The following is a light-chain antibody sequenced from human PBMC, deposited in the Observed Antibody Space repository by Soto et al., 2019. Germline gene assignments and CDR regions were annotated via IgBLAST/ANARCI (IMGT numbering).Light chain of an antibody. V-gene: IGLV3-27*01. J-gene: IGLJ1*01. Sequence: SYYLTQPSSVSVSPGQTARITCSGDVLAKKYARWFQQKPGQAPVLVIYKDSERPSGIPERFSGSSSGTTVTLTISGAQVEDEADYYCYSAADNKGVFGTGTKVTVL. CDR1: VLAKKY. CDR2: KDS. CDR3: YSAADNKGV.